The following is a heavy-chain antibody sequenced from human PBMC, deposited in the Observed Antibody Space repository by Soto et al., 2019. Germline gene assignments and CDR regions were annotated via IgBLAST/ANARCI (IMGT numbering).Heavy chain of an antibody. CDR2: IYSGGST. Sequence: GGSLRLSCAASGFTVSSNYMSWVRQAPGKGLEWVSVIYSGGSTYYADSVKGRFTISRHNSKNTLYLQMNSLRAEDTAVYYCARARNYYGSGSRRPNDYWGQGTLVTVSS. J-gene: IGHJ4*02. D-gene: IGHD3-10*01. CDR3: ARARNYYGSGSRRPNDY. CDR1: GFTVSSNY. V-gene: IGHV3-53*04.